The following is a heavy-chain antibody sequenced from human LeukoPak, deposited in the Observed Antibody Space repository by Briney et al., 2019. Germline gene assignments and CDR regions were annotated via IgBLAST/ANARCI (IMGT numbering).Heavy chain of an antibody. Sequence: PSQTLSRTCSVSGGSICCVRYFWPWIRQAPGKGLEWTGYIYHSGSTHYNPSLKSRVTISVDRSKNQSSLKLSSVTAADTAVYYCARVTGYNWSYWYFDLWGRGTLVTVSS. D-gene: IGHD1-1*01. CDR2: IYHSGST. CDR3: ARVTGYNWSYWYFDL. V-gene: IGHV4-30-2*01. CDR1: GGSICCVRYF. J-gene: IGHJ2*01.